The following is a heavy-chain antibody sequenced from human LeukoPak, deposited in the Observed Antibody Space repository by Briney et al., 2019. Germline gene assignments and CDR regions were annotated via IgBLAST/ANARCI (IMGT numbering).Heavy chain of an antibody. CDR2: IYPGDSDT. Sequence: GESLKISCKGSGYSFTTYWIGWVRQMPGKGLEWMGIIYPGDSDTRYSPSFQGQVTISADKSISIAYLQWSSLKASDTAMYYCARTYCGGDCYYTYFDYWGQGTLVTVSS. D-gene: IGHD2-21*02. V-gene: IGHV5-51*01. CDR1: GYSFTTYW. CDR3: ARTYCGGDCYYTYFDY. J-gene: IGHJ4*02.